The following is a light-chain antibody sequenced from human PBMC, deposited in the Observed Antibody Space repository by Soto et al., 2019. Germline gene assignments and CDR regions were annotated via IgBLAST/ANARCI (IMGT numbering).Light chain of an antibody. V-gene: IGKV3-15*01. Sequence: EIVMTQSPVTLSVSPGERATLSCRTSQSVSSNLAWYQQKPGQAPRLLIYDASTRATGIPDRFSGGGCGTEFTLTISSLQSEDFVVYYCQQYNSWPPITFGQGTRLEI. J-gene: IGKJ5*01. CDR3: QQYNSWPPIT. CDR2: DAS. CDR1: QSVSSN.